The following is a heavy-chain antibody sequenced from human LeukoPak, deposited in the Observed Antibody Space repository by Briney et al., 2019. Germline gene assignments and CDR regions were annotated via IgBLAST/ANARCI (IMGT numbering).Heavy chain of an antibody. Sequence: GGSLRLSCAASGFTFSSYAMHWVRQAPGKGLEYVSAISIHGGDTYYANSVKGRFTISRDNSKNTLYLQMGSLRAEDTAVYYCARGGWGSSRTWGQGTLVTVSS. CDR2: ISIHGGDT. D-gene: IGHD6-13*01. V-gene: IGHV3-64*01. CDR3: ARGGWGSSRT. J-gene: IGHJ5*02. CDR1: GFTFSSYA.